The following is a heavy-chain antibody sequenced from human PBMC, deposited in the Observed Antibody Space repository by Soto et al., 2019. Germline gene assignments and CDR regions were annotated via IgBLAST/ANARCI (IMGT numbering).Heavy chain of an antibody. CDR2: ISSSSSYI. D-gene: IGHD1-26*01. CDR3: ARGDRGAFDL. CDR1: GFTFSSYT. J-gene: IGHJ3*01. V-gene: IGHV3-21*01. Sequence: VGSLRLSCAASGFTFSSYTMNWVRQAPGKGLEWVSSISSSSSYIYYADSVKGRFTISRDNARNTLYLQMNSLRAEDTAVYYCARGDRGAFDLWGQGTVVTVS.